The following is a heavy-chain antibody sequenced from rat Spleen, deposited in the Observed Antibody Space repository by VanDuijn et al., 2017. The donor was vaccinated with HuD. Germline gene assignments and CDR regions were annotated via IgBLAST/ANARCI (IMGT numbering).Heavy chain of an antibody. Sequence: EVQLVESGGGLVQPGRSLKLSCAASGFTFSDYHMAWVRQAPTKGLEWVASISTGGGNTYYRDSLTGRFTISRDKAKSTLYLQMDSLRSEDTATYYCAKRRQLREGVMDAWGQGASVTVSS. J-gene: IGHJ4*01. CDR2: ISTGGGNT. V-gene: IGHV5-25*01. D-gene: IGHD1-10*01. CDR1: GFTFSDYH. CDR3: AKRRQLREGVMDA.